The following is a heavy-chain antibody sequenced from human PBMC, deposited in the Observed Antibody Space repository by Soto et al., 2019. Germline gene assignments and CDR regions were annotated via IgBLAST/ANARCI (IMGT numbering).Heavy chain of an antibody. CDR1: GGTFSAYA. D-gene: IGHD3-10*01. CDR2: IIPIFGSP. CDR3: ARDLYQGSGTDFNDY. J-gene: IGHJ4*02. Sequence: SVKVSCKASGGTFSAYAINGVGQSPGQGLEWMGGIIPIFGSPNYAQKFQGRITITADESTTTAYMELSSLRSEDTAVYYCARDLYQGSGTDFNDYWGQGTLVTVSS. V-gene: IGHV1-69*13.